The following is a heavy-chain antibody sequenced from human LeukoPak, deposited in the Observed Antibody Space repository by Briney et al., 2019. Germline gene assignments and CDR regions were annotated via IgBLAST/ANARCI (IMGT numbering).Heavy chain of an antibody. CDR2: ISGSGGST. V-gene: IGHV3-23*01. D-gene: IGHD2-15*01. CDR1: GFTFRDYG. Sequence: GGSLRLSCAGSGFTFRDYGMSWVRQAPGKGLEWVSAISGSGGSTYYADSVKGRFTISRGNSKNTLYLQMNSLRAEDTAVYYCAEVPRIVVVVAATAAFDIWGQGTMVTVSS. CDR3: AEVPRIVVVVAATAAFDI. J-gene: IGHJ3*02.